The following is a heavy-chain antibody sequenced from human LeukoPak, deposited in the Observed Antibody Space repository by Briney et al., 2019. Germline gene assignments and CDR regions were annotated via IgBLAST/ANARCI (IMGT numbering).Heavy chain of an antibody. D-gene: IGHD3-10*01. CDR3: ARGGGGPYFDY. CDR1: GGSISSYY. V-gene: IGHV4-59*01. CDR2: IYYSGST. J-gene: IGHJ4*02. Sequence: SETLSLTCTVSGGSISSYYWSWIRQPPGKGLEWIGYIYYSGSTNYNPPLKSRVTISVDTSKNQFSLKLSSVTAADTAVYYCARGGGGPYFDYWGQGTLVTVSS.